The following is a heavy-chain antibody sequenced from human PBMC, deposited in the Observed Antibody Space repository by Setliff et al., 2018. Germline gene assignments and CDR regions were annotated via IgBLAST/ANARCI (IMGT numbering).Heavy chain of an antibody. CDR2: INQDGSET. Sequence: PGGSLRLSCAASGFTFSSHWMTWVRQAPGKGLEWVANINQDGSETYYVDSLKGRFSVSRDNGKNSLYLQMNSLRAEDTAVYYCARASKGLYCSWQFFEYWGQGVLVTVSS. D-gene: IGHD2-15*01. J-gene: IGHJ4*02. V-gene: IGHV3-7*01. CDR1: GFTFSSHW. CDR3: ARASKGLYCSWQFFEY.